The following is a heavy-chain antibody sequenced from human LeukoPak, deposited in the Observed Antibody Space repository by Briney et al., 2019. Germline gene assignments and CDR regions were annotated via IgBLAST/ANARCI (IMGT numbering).Heavy chain of an antibody. CDR1: GGTFSSYA. D-gene: IGHD5-24*01. Sequence: SVTVSCKASGGTFSSYAISWVRQAPGQGLEWMGRIIPILGIANYAQKFQGRVTITADKSTSTAYMELSSLRSEDTAVYYCARVGGDGYNDYWGQGTLVTVSS. CDR2: IIPILGIA. CDR3: ARVGGDGYNDY. V-gene: IGHV1-69*04. J-gene: IGHJ4*02.